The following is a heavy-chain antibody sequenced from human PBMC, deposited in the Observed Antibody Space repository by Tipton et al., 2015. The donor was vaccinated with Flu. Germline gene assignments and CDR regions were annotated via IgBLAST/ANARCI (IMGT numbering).Heavy chain of an antibody. CDR3: ATRNSYSGSYYRDY. CDR1: GGSIGSSSYY. Sequence: TLSLTCTVSGGSIGSSSYYWGWIRQPPGKGLEWIGTIYYSSGSTYYNPSLKSRVTISVDTSKNQFSLRLSSVTAADTAVYYCATRNSYSGSYYRDYWGQGPLVPVSS. J-gene: IGHJ4*02. CDR2: IYYSSGST. V-gene: IGHV4-39*01. D-gene: IGHD1-26*01.